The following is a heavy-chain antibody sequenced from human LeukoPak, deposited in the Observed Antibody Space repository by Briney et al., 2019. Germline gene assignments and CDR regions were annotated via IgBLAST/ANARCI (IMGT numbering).Heavy chain of an antibody. CDR1: GFIFANCA. CDR3: AKSLPGSGSYDY. CDR2: ISSSGGST. Sequence: PGGSLRLSCAASGFIFANCAMNWVRQAPGKGLEWVSSISSSGGSTYYADSVKGRFTISRDNSKNTLYLQMNNLRAEDTAIYYCAKSLPGSGSYDYWGQGTLVTVSS. J-gene: IGHJ4*02. D-gene: IGHD3-10*01. V-gene: IGHV3-23*01.